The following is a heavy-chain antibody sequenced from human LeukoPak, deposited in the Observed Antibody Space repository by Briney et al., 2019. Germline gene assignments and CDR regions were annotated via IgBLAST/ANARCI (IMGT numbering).Heavy chain of an antibody. CDR2: IYYSGST. CDR3: ARLPIVVVPAATFGDYFDY. V-gene: IGHV4-39*01. D-gene: IGHD2-2*01. Sequence: SETLSLTCTVSGGSISSYYWGWIRQPPGKGLEWIGSIYYSGSTYYNPSLKSRVTISVDTSKNQFSLKLSSVTAADTAVYYCARLPIVVVPAATFGDYFDYWGQGTLVTVSS. J-gene: IGHJ4*02. CDR1: GGSISSYY.